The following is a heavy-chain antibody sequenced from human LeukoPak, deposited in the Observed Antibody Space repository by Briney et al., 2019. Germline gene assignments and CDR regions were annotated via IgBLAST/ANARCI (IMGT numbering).Heavy chain of an antibody. V-gene: IGHV3-48*03. Sequence: GGSLRLSCAASGFTFSSYEMNWVRQAPGKGLEWVSYISSSGSTIYYADSVKGRFTISRDNAKNSLYLQMNSLRAEDTAVYYCAVDYYDSSGGYWGQGTLVTVSS. D-gene: IGHD3-22*01. CDR3: AVDYYDSSGGY. CDR1: GFTFSSYE. J-gene: IGHJ4*02. CDR2: ISSSGSTI.